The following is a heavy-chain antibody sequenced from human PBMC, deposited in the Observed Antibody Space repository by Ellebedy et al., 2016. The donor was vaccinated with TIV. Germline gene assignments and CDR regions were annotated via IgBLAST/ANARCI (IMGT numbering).Heavy chain of an antibody. CDR1: GFTFGSSW. V-gene: IGHV3-7*01. D-gene: IGHD4-11*01. CDR3: ARDLDRNYPGTYFDY. CDR2: IKQDGRER. J-gene: IGHJ4*02. Sequence: GESLKISCGASGFTFGSSWMSWVRQAPGKGLEWVATIKQDGRERYHVDSLKGRFTISRDNSKNTLYLQMNSLRAEDTAVYYCARDLDRNYPGTYFDYWGQGTLVTVSS.